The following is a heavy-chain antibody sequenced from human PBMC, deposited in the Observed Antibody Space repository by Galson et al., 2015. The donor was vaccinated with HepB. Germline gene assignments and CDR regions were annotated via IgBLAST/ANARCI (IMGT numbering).Heavy chain of an antibody. J-gene: IGHJ4*02. CDR3: ARGGGGQWLAFDY. D-gene: IGHD6-19*01. CDR2: INAGNGNT. V-gene: IGHV1-3*01. CDR1: GYTFTSYA. Sequence: SVKVSCKASGYTFTSYAMHWVRQAPGQRLEWMGWINAGNGNTKYSQKFQGRVTITRDTSASTAYMELSSLRSEDTAVYYCARGGGGQWLAFDYWGQGTLVTVSS.